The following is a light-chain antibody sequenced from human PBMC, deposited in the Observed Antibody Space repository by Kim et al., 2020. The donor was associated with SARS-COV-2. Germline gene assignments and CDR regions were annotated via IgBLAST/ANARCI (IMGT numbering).Light chain of an antibody. J-gene: IGLJ2*01. CDR3: QSYDSSHVV. Sequence: PGQRVTISCTGGNPNIGAGYNVHWYQQLPGPAPKLLIYVNSNRPSGVPDRFSGSKSGTSASLAITGLQAEDEADYYCQSYDSSHVVFGGGTQLTVL. V-gene: IGLV1-40*01. CDR1: NPNIGAGYN. CDR2: VNS.